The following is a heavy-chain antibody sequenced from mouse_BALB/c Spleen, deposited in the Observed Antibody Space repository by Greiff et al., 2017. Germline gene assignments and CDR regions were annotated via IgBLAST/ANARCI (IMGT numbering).Heavy chain of an antibody. CDR1: GYTFTSYW. CDR2: IDPSDSYT. J-gene: IGHJ3*01. Sequence: QVQLQQSGAELVKPGASVKLSCKASGYTFTSYWMHWVKQRPGQGLEWIGEIDPSDSYTNYNQKFKGKATLTVDKSSSTAYMQLSSLTSEDSAVYYCAREVRLSYWGQGTLVTVSA. V-gene: IGHV1-69*02. CDR3: AREVRLSY. D-gene: IGHD2-14*01.